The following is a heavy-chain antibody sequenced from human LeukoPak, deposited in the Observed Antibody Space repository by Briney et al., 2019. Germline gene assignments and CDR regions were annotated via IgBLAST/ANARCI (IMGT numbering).Heavy chain of an antibody. D-gene: IGHD2-21*02. CDR3: ARDTHIVVVTTSGAFDI. CDR1: GYTFTSYY. Sequence: GASVKVSCKASGYTFTSYYMHWVRQAPGQGLEWMGIINPSGGSTSYAQKFQGRVTMTRDTSTSTVYMELSSLRSEDTAVYYCARDTHIVVVTTSGAFDIWGQGTMVTVSS. V-gene: IGHV1-46*01. CDR2: INPSGGST. J-gene: IGHJ3*02.